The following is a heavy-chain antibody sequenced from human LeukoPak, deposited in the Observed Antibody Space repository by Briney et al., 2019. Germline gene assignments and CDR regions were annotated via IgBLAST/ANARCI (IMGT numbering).Heavy chain of an antibody. Sequence: SETLSLTCTVSGGSISSGGYYWSWIRQHPGKGLEWIGYIYYSGSTYYNPSLKSRVTISVDTSKNQFSLKLRSVTAADTAVYYCARGGKSGWYKSLDYWGQGTLVTVSS. CDR1: GGSISSGGYY. J-gene: IGHJ4*02. CDR2: IYYSGST. CDR3: ARGGKSGWYKSLDY. D-gene: IGHD6-19*01. V-gene: IGHV4-31*03.